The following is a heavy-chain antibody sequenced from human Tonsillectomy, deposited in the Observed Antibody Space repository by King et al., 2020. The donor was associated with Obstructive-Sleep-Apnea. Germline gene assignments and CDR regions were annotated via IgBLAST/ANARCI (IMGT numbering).Heavy chain of an antibody. CDR2: INPDSGGT. Sequence: VQLVESGAQVRKPRASVQVSCRASGYTFTDYYIHWVRQAPGQGLEWMGWINPDSGGTSYAQKFEVWVTLTRDTSSSTAYLELNSLRSDDTAVYYCAGGGPESSWDYFDYWGQGTLITASS. CDR3: AGGGPESSWDYFDY. V-gene: IGHV1-2*04. CDR1: GYTFTDYY. D-gene: IGHD6-6*01. J-gene: IGHJ4*02.